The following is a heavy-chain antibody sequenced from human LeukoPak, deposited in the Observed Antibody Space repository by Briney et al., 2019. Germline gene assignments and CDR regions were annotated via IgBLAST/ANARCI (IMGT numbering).Heavy chain of an antibody. J-gene: IGHJ3*02. V-gene: IGHV4-59*12. CDR2: IYDSGGT. CDR3: AGLGQWLVPDVAYAFDI. D-gene: IGHD6-19*01. CDR1: GGSISSYY. Sequence: PSETLSPTWTVAGGSISSYYWSWVRLPAGEGLGWVGFIYDSGGTNYNPSLKGQVTISVDTSKSQFSLKLSSVTAADTAVYYCAGLGQWLVPDVAYAFDIWGQGTMVTVSS.